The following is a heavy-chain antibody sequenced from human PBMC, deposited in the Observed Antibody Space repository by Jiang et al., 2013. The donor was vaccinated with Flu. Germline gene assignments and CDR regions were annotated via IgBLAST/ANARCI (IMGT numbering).Heavy chain of an antibody. V-gene: IGHV4-38-2*02. D-gene: IGHD3-16*01. CDR1: GYSISSGYY. Sequence: LLKPSETLSLTCAVSGYSISSGYYWGWIRQPPGKGLEWIGSIYHSGSTYYNPSLKSRVTISVDTSKNQFSLKLSSVTAADTAVYYCARDNLELITLNWFDPWGQGTLVTVSS. CDR3: ARDNLELITLNWFDP. J-gene: IGHJ5*02. CDR2: IYHSGST.